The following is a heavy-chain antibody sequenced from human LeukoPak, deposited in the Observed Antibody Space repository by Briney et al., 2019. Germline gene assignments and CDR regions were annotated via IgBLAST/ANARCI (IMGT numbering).Heavy chain of an antibody. CDR3: ATLGYCSSTSCYTDY. CDR1: GGSISSSSCY. Sequence: PSETLSLTCTVSGGSISSSSCYWGWIRQPPGKGLEWIGSIYYSGSTYYNPSLKSRVTISVDTSKNRFSLKLSSVTAADTAVYYCATLGYCSSTSCYTDYWGQGTLVTVSS. J-gene: IGHJ4*02. D-gene: IGHD2-2*01. CDR2: IYYSGST. V-gene: IGHV4-39*01.